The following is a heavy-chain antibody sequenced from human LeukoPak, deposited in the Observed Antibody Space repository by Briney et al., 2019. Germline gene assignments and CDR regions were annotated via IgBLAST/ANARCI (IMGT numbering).Heavy chain of an antibody. CDR1: GYTFTSYY. J-gene: IGHJ5*02. D-gene: IGHD3-22*01. CDR2: INPSGGGT. Sequence: ASVKVSCKASGYTFTSYYMHWVRQAPGQGLEWMGIINPSGGGTSYAQKLQGRVTMTTDTSTSTVYMELSSLRSEDTAVYYCARDLDPKDYDSSGYSTWGQGTLVTVSS. V-gene: IGHV1-46*01. CDR3: ARDLDPKDYDSSGYST.